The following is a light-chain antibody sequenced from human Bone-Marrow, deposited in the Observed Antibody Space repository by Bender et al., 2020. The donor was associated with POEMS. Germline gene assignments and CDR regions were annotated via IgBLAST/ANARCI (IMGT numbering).Light chain of an antibody. Sequence: SYELTQSPSVSVSPGQTANITCSGDKLGDKYTCWYQQRPGQSPVLVIYQDTKRPSGIPERFSGSKSGTSASLAISGLQSEDEADYYCAAWDDSLNGYVFGTGTKVTVL. J-gene: IGLJ1*01. CDR3: AAWDDSLNGYV. CDR2: QDT. V-gene: IGLV3-1*01. CDR1: KLGDKY.